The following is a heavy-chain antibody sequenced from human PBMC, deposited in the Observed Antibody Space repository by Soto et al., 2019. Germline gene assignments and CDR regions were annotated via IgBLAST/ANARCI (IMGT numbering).Heavy chain of an antibody. J-gene: IGHJ4*02. CDR3: ARDDRSVSGVVTLDH. Sequence: ASVKVSCKATGYSFKDYAVHWVRQAPGQRLEWMGFTNEGSGNTRFSQKFQGRISITRDTSASTVYLDLSSLTSEDTAIYYCARDDRSVSGVVTLDHWGPGTLVTVSS. D-gene: IGHD3-3*01. V-gene: IGHV1-3*01. CDR2: TNEGSGNT. CDR1: GYSFKDYA.